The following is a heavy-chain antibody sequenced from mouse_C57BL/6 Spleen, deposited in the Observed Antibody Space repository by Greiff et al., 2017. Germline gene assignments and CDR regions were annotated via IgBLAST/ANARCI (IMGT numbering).Heavy chain of an antibody. V-gene: IGHV14-1*01. CDR1: GFNIKDYY. J-gene: IGHJ1*03. Sequence: VQLQQSGAELVRPGASVKLSCTASGFNIKDYYMHWVKQRPEQGLEWIGRFDPEDGDTEYAPKFQGKATMTADTSSNTAYLQLSSVTSEGAAVYYCTYYYGRDWYFDVWGTGTTVTVSS. D-gene: IGHD1-1*01. CDR2: FDPEDGDT. CDR3: TYYYGRDWYFDV.